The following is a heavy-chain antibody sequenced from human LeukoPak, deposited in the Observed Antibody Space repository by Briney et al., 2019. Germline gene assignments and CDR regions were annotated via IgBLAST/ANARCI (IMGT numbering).Heavy chain of an antibody. J-gene: IGHJ4*02. CDR2: IIPIFGTA. CDR3: ARVSHYYDSSGYQQS. CDR1: GGTFSSYA. D-gene: IGHD3-22*01. V-gene: IGHV1-69*13. Sequence: SVKVSCKASGGTFSSYAISWARQAPGQGLEWMGGIIPIFGTANYAQKFQGRVTITADESTSTAYMKLSSLRSEDTAVYYCARVSHYYDSSGYQQSWGQGTLVTVSS.